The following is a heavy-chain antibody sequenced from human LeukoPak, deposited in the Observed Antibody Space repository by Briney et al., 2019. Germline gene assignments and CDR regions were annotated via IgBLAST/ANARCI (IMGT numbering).Heavy chain of an antibody. D-gene: IGHD5-12*01. V-gene: IGHV4-31*03. CDR1: DGSVSSADFY. CDR3: ARDRYSDYDWDFYYYGMDV. Sequence: SETLSLTCSVSDGSVSSADFYWSWIRQHPGKGLEWIVHIHYSGRTYYNPSLKSRVAISLDTSKNQFSLKLGPVTAADTAVYYCARDRYSDYDWDFYYYGMDVWGKGTTVTVSS. CDR2: IHYSGRT. J-gene: IGHJ6*04.